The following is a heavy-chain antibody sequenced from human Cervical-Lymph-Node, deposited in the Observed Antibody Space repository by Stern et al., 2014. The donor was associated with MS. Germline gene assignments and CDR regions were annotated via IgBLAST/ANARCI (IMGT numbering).Heavy chain of an antibody. CDR2: IWFDGSKK. CDR3: ARDHWGIGDV. Sequence: VQLVESGGGVVQPGRSLRLSCGASGFNFSAYGMHWVRQAPGMGLQWVSIIWFDGSKKYYADSVKGRFTISRDNSKNTLFLQMNSLRAEDMAVYYCARDHWGIGDVWGQGTTVTVSS. J-gene: IGHJ6*02. D-gene: IGHD3-16*01. V-gene: IGHV3-33*01. CDR1: GFNFSAYG.